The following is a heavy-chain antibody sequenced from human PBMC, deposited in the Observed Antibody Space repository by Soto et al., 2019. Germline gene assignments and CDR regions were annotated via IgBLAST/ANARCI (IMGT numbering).Heavy chain of an antibody. D-gene: IGHD4-17*01. CDR3: ARDMREATVTTNWFDP. Sequence: QVQLVQSGAEVKKPGSSVKVSCKASGGTFRSYTISWVRQAPGQGLEWMGRIIPILGIANYAQKFQGRVTITADKSTSTAYMELSSLRSEDTAVYYCARDMREATVTTNWFDPWGQGTLVTVSS. V-gene: IGHV1-69*08. CDR1: GGTFRSYT. J-gene: IGHJ5*02. CDR2: IIPILGIA.